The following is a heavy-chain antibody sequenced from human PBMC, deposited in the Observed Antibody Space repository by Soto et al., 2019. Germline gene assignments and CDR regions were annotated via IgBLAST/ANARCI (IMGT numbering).Heavy chain of an antibody. CDR2: IIPIFGTA. CDR3: ARSDLDYGDPNWFDP. D-gene: IGHD4-17*01. Sequence: QVQLVQSGAEVKKPGSSVKVSCKASGGTFSSYAISWVRQAPGQGLERMGGIIPIFGTANYAQKFQGRVTITADESTSTAYMELSSLRSEDTAVYYCARSDLDYGDPNWFDPWGQGTLVTVSS. CDR1: GGTFSSYA. V-gene: IGHV1-69*01. J-gene: IGHJ5*02.